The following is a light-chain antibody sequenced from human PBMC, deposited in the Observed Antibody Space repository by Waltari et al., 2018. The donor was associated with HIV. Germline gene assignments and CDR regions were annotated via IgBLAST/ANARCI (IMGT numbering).Light chain of an antibody. CDR1: RSNIGSNT. CDR2: NDN. V-gene: IGLV1-44*01. CDR3: SSWDDRLKGQGV. J-gene: IGLJ3*02. Sequence: QSVLTQPPSASGTPGQRVTISCSGTRSNIGSNTVNWYQLLPGTAPKLLIYNDNERPSGVPGRFSGSRSGASASLAISGLQPEDEADYYCSSWDDRLKGQGVFGGGTKLTVL.